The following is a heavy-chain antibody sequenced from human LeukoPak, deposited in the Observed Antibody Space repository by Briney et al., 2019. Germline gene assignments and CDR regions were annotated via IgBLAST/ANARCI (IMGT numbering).Heavy chain of an antibody. CDR1: GFTVSSNY. CDR2: IYSGGST. Sequence: PGGSLRLSCAASGFTVSSNYMSWVRQAPGKGLEWVSVIYSGGSTYYADSVKGRLTIPRDNSKNALYLQMNSLRAEDTAVYYCARSFDGSGSYYRAFDYWGQGTLVTVSS. J-gene: IGHJ4*02. D-gene: IGHD1-26*01. CDR3: ARSFDGSGSYYRAFDY. V-gene: IGHV3-53*01.